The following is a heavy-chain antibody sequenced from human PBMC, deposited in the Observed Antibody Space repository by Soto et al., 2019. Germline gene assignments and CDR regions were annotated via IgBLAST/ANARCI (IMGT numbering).Heavy chain of an antibody. Sequence: ASVKVSCKVSGYTLTELSMHWVRQAPGEGLEWMGGFEPEDGETIYAQKFQGRVTMTEYTSTDTAYMALSSVRSEYTAVYYCATGSGIYYRAFDIWGQGTMVTVSS. CDR3: ATGSGIYYRAFDI. D-gene: IGHD1-26*01. J-gene: IGHJ3*02. CDR2: FEPEDGET. V-gene: IGHV1-24*01. CDR1: GYTLTELS.